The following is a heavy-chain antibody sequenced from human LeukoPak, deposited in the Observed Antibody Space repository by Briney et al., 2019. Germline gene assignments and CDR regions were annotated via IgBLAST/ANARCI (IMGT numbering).Heavy chain of an antibody. J-gene: IGHJ4*02. CDR1: GFTFSSYA. D-gene: IGHD3-16*02. CDR2: ISGSGGST. CDR3: AKDGGIMITFGGVIGRYYFDY. Sequence: GGSLRLSCAASGFTFSSYAMSWVRQAPGKGLEWVSAISGSGGSTYYADSVKGRFTISRDNSKNTLYLQMNSLRAEDTAVYYCAKDGGIMITFGGVIGRYYFDYWGQGTLVTVSS. V-gene: IGHV3-23*01.